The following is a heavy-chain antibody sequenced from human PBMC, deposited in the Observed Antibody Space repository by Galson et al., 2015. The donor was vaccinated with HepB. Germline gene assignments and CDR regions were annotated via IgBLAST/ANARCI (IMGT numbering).Heavy chain of an antibody. CDR1: GFTFSSYG. CDR3: AKDPYSNYFNWFDP. Sequence: SLRLSCAASGFTFSSYGMHWVRQAPGKGLEWVAVISNDGSNKDYADSVKGRFTISRDNSKNTLYLQMNSLRADDTAVYYCAKDPYSNYFNWFDPWGQGTLVTVSS. J-gene: IGHJ5*02. D-gene: IGHD4-11*01. V-gene: IGHV3-33*05. CDR2: ISNDGSNK.